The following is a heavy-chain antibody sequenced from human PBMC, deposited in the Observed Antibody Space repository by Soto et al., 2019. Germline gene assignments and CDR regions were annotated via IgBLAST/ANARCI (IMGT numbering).Heavy chain of an antibody. CDR2: INPSGGST. CDR1: GYTFTSYY. J-gene: IGHJ3*02. CDR3: ARLYYGSGSYPDAFDI. Sequence: ASVKVSCKASGYTFTSYYMHWVRQAPGQGLEWMGIINPSGGSTSYAQKFQGRVTMTRDTSTSTVYMELSSLRSEDTAVYYCARLYYGSGSYPDAFDIWGQETMVTVSS. D-gene: IGHD3-10*01. V-gene: IGHV1-46*03.